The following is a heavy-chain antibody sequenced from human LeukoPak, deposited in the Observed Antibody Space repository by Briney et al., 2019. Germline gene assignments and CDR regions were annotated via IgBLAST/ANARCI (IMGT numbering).Heavy chain of an antibody. CDR2: IYTSGST. V-gene: IGHV4-4*07. CDR3: ARDTSVAGIYYFDY. CDR1: GGSISSYY. D-gene: IGHD6-19*01. J-gene: IGHJ4*02. Sequence: SEILSLTCTVSGGSISSYYWSWIRQPAGKGLEWIGRIYTSGSTNYNPSLKSRVTMSVDTSKNQFSLKLSSVTAADTAVYYCARDTSVAGIYYFDYWGQGTLVTVSS.